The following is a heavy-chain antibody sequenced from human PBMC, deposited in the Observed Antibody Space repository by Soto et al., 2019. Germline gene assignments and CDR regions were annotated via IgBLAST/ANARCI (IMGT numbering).Heavy chain of an antibody. V-gene: IGHV1-46*03. J-gene: IGHJ3*02. D-gene: IGHD4-17*01. CDR3: ASEGTVTDAFDI. CDR1: GYTFTSYY. CDR2: INPSGDST. Sequence: GTSVKLSCKASGYTFTSYYMHWVRQAPGQGLEWMGIINPSGDSTTYAQKFQGRVTMTRDTSTSTVYMELSSLRSEDTALYYCASEGTVTDAFDIWGQGTVLTVSS.